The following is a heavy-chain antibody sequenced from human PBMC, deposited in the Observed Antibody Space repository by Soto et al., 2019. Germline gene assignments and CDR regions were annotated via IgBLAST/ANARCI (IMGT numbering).Heavy chain of an antibody. J-gene: IGHJ5*02. CDR2: MHTGGNEK. V-gene: IGHV3-33*08. Sequence: QVQLVESGGGVVQPGGSLRLSCAASGFTFSYYGFHWVRQAPGKGLEWVAVMHTGGNEKYYVDSVKGRFTVSRDDSRNRAYLEMSGLRAEDTADYFCARDADTTGHYSHYDLWGRGALVAVS. CDR1: GFTFSYYG. CDR3: ARDADTTGHYSHYDL. D-gene: IGHD3-9*01.